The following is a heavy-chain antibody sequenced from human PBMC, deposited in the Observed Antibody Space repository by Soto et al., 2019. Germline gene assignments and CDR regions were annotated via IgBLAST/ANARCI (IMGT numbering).Heavy chain of an antibody. V-gene: IGHV4-59*01. CDR1: GGSISSYY. D-gene: IGHD2-15*01. CDR2: IYYSGST. J-gene: IGHJ3*02. CDR3: ARAAHPSDYCSGGSCYSVAFDI. Sequence: SETLSLTCTVSGGSISSYYWSWIRQPPGKGLEWIGYIYYSGSTNYNPSLKSRVTISVDTSKNQFSLKLSSVTAADTAVYYCARAAHPSDYCSGGSCYSVAFDIWGQGTMVTVSS.